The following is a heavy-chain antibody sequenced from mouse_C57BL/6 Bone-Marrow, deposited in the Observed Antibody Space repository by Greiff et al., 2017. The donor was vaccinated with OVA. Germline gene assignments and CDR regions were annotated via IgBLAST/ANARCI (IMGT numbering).Heavy chain of an antibody. CDR3: ARSGIRPWFAY. CDR1: GYTFTSYW. D-gene: IGHD1-2*01. CDR2: IYPSDSET. Sequence: QVQLQQPGAELVRPGSSVKLSCKASGYTFTSYWMDWVKQRPGQGLEWIGNIYPSDSETHYNQKFKDKATLTVDKSSSTAYMQLSSLTSEDSAVYDCARSGIRPWFAYWGQGTLVTVSA. V-gene: IGHV1-61*01. J-gene: IGHJ3*01.